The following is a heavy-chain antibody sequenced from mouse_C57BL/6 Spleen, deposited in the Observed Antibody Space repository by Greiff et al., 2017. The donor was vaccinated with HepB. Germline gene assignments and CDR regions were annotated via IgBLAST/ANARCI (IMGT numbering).Heavy chain of an antibody. Sequence: EVQLQQSGPELVKPGASVKISCKASGYTFTDYYMNWVKQSHGKSLEWIGDINPNNGGTSYNQKFKGKATLTVDKSSSTAYMELRSLTSEDSAVYYCARRDDGPWYFDVWGTGTTVTVSS. CDR2: INPNNGGT. V-gene: IGHV1-26*01. CDR3: ARRDDGPWYFDV. J-gene: IGHJ1*03. D-gene: IGHD2-3*01. CDR1: GYTFTDYY.